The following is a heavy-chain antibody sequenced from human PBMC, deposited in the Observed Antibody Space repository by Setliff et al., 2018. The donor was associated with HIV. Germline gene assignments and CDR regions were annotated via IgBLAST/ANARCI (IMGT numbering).Heavy chain of an antibody. V-gene: IGHV3-48*01. CDR1: GFTFRDYS. D-gene: IGHD2-2*01. CDR3: ARGYCNSSNCYAIDY. CDR2: LGKSNSRM. J-gene: IGHJ4*02. Sequence: PGGSLRLSCTASGFTFRDYSMNWVRQAPGKGLEWVSYLGKSNSRMTYAGSVKGRFTISGDNAKNTLYLQMNSLRAEDTAVYYCARGYCNSSNCYAIDYWGQGTLVTVSS.